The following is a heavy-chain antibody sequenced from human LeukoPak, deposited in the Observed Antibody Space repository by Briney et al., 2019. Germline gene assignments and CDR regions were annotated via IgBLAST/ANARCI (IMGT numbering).Heavy chain of an antibody. Sequence: SETLSLTCAVSGGSISSGGYSWSWIRQPPGKGLEWIGYIYHSGSTYYNPSLKSRVTISVDRSKNQFSLKLSSVTAADTAVYYCARELRYSSGWYAYYFDYWGQGTLVTVSS. J-gene: IGHJ4*02. CDR1: GGSISSGGYS. CDR3: ARELRYSSGWYAYYFDY. CDR2: IYHSGST. V-gene: IGHV4-30-2*01. D-gene: IGHD6-19*01.